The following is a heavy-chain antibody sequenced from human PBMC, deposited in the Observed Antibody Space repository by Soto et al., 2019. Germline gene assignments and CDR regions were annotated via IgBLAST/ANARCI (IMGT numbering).Heavy chain of an antibody. J-gene: IGHJ6*02. D-gene: IGHD2-21*02. CDR3: ASLGFVVVTASPSDYYGMDV. Sequence: VAVISYDGSNKYYADSVKGRFTISRDNSKNTLYLQMNSLRAEDTAVYYCASLGFVVVTASPSDYYGMDVWGQGTTVTVSS. CDR2: ISYDGSNK. V-gene: IGHV3-30-3*01.